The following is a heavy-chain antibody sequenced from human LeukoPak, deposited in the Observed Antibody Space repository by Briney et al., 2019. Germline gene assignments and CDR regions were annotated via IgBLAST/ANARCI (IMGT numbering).Heavy chain of an antibody. Sequence: SETLSLTCTVSGGSISSSTYYWGWIRQPPGKGLEWIGSIYYSGTTYYNPSLKSRVTISVDTSKNQFSLKLSSVTAADTAVYYCARWYYGSENWFDPWGQGTLVTVSS. D-gene: IGHD3-10*01. CDR3: ARWYYGSENWFDP. J-gene: IGHJ5*02. CDR1: GGSISSSTYY. V-gene: IGHV4-39*07. CDR2: IYYSGTT.